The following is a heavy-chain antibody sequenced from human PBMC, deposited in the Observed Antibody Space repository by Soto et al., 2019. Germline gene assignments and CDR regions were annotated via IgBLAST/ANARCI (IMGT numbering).Heavy chain of an antibody. CDR1: GFTFSSYD. CDR3: GRDEVRNGVGV. V-gene: IGHV3-7*01. Sequence: GGSLRLSCAASGFTFSSYDMHWVRQATGKGLEWVANIKGDGSEKRYVDSVRGRFTISRDNAKNSVYLQMNSLRADDTALYYCGRDEVRNGVGVWGQGIKVTVSS. CDR2: IKGDGSEK. J-gene: IGHJ6*02.